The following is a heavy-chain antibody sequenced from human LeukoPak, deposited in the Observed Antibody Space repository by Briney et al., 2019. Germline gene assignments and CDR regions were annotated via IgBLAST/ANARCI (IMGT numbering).Heavy chain of an antibody. CDR3: ARGWSGYDTVAQDAFDI. Sequence: GGSLRLSCAASGFTVSSNYMSWVRQAPGKGLEWVSVIYSGGSTYYADPVKGRFTISRDNSKNTLYLQMNSLRAEDTAVYYCARGWSGYDTVAQDAFDIWGQGTMVTVSS. D-gene: IGHD5-12*01. CDR2: IYSGGST. CDR1: GFTVSSNY. J-gene: IGHJ3*02. V-gene: IGHV3-66*01.